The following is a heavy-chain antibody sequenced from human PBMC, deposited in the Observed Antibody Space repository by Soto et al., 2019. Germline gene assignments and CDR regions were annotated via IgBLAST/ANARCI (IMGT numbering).Heavy chain of an antibody. Sequence: GGSLRLSCAASGFTFSSYSMNWVRQAPGKGLEWVSYISSSSSTIYYADSVKGRFTISRDNAKNSLYLQMSSLRDEDTAVYYCARSMGVNPPKLWGQGTLVTVSS. CDR3: ARSMGVNPPKL. J-gene: IGHJ4*02. CDR2: ISSSSSTI. V-gene: IGHV3-48*02. CDR1: GFTFSSYS. D-gene: IGHD3-16*01.